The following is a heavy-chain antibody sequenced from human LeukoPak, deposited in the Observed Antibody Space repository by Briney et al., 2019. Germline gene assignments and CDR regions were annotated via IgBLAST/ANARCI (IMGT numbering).Heavy chain of an antibody. Sequence: GWSLRLPCAACVFTFSRYWMHWLRPAPGKGLVWVSRISTDGSSTTYADSVKGRFTISRDNGRNTLYLQMYSLRAEDTAVYYCASYLTSIPSCMDVWGQGTTVTVSS. V-gene: IGHV3-74*01. CDR1: VFTFSRYW. D-gene: IGHD2/OR15-2a*01. J-gene: IGHJ6*02. CDR3: ASYLTSIPSCMDV. CDR2: ISTDGSST.